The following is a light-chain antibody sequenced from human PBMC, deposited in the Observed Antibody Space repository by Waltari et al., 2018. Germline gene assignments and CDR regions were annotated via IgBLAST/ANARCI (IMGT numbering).Light chain of an antibody. V-gene: IGLV1-44*01. CDR3: AAWDDSLNGL. CDR1: RSNIGRNT. Sequence: QSVLPPQTQASGTPGQTVTITCSGSRSNIGRNTVNWYQQHPGTAPKLLIHSNNQRPSGVPDRFSGSKSCTSASLAISGLQSEDEADYYCAAWDDSLNGLFGGGTKLTVL. J-gene: IGLJ2*01. CDR2: SNN.